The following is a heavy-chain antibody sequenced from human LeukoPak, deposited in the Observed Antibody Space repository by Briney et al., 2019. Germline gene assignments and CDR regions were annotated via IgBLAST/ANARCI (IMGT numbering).Heavy chain of an antibody. J-gene: IGHJ4*02. CDR1: GFTFSTYA. D-gene: IGHD3-10*01. CDR3: AKENGIITMVRGADEFDY. V-gene: IGHV3-30-3*01. Sequence: GGSLRLSCAASGFTFSTYAMHWVRQAPGKGLEWVAVISYDGSNTYSADSVKGRFTISRDNSKNTLYLQMNSLRAEDTAVYYCAKENGIITMVRGADEFDYWGQGTLVTVSS. CDR2: ISYDGSNT.